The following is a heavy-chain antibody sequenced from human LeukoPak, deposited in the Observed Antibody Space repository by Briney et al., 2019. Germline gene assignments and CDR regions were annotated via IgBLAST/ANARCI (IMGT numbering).Heavy chain of an antibody. D-gene: IGHD3-3*01. V-gene: IGHV3-30*18. CDR1: GFTFSSYG. J-gene: IGHJ4*02. CDR3: AKTGVVTTIFGVVSDEGSLY. Sequence: PGGSLRLSCAASGFTFSSYGMPWVRQAPGKGLEWVAVISYDGSNKYYADSVKGRFTISRDNSKNTLYLQMNSLRAEDTAVYYCAKTGVVTTIFGVVSDEGSLYWGQGTLVTVSS. CDR2: ISYDGSNK.